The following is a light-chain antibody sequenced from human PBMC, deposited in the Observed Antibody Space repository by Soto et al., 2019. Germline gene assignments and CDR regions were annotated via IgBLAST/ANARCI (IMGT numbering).Light chain of an antibody. V-gene: IGKV1-39*01. Sequence: DIQMTQSPSSLSASVGDRVTITCRASQSISNYLNWYQQKPGKAPKLLIYAASSLQSGVPSRFSGSGSGTDFTLTISSLQPEDCATYYCQQSYSTPQNFGQGTKLEIK. CDR3: QQSYSTPQN. CDR2: AAS. J-gene: IGKJ2*01. CDR1: QSISNY.